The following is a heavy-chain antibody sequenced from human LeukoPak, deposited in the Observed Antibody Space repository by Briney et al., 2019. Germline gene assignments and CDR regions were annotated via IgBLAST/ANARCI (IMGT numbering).Heavy chain of an antibody. CDR1: GYTFTSYD. V-gene: IGHV1-8*03. Sequence: ASVKVSCKASGYTFTSYDINWVRQATGQGLEWMGWMNPNSGNTGYAQKFQGRVTITRNTSISTAYMELSSLRSEDTAVYYCARTGSSSGPEEIEYWGQGTLVTVSS. CDR2: MNPNSGNT. D-gene: IGHD6-19*01. CDR3: ARTGSSSGPEEIEY. J-gene: IGHJ4*02.